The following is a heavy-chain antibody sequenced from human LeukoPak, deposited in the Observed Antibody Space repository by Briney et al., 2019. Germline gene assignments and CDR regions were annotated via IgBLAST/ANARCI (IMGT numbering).Heavy chain of an antibody. CDR2: ISGNGGGT. CDR1: GFTFSSYA. Sequence: GGSLRLSCAASGFTFSSYAMSWVRQTPGKGLEWVSGISGNGGGTYYADSVKGRFTTSRDNSKNTLYLQMNSLRAEDTAVYFCAKDLPSFSNYISNYFDYWGQGTLVTVSS. CDR3: AKDLPSFSNYISNYFDY. D-gene: IGHD4-11*01. J-gene: IGHJ4*02. V-gene: IGHV3-23*01.